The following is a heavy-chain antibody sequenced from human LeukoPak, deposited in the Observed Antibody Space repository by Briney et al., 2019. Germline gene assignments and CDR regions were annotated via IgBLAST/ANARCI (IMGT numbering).Heavy chain of an antibody. V-gene: IGHV1-69*04. CDR2: IIPILGIA. Sequence: GSSVKVSCKASGGTFSSYAISWVRQAPGQGLEWMGRIIPILGIANYAQKFQGRVTMTRDTSTSTVYMELSSLRSEDTAVYYCARDLHISDGAQWLVQYQYYYYGMDVWGQGTTVTVSS. J-gene: IGHJ6*02. CDR3: ARDLHISDGAQWLVQYQYYYYGMDV. CDR1: GGTFSSYA. D-gene: IGHD6-19*01.